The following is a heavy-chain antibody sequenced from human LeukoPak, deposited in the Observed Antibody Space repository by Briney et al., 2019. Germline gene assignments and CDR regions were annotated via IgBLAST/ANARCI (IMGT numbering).Heavy chain of an antibody. D-gene: IGHD3-22*01. J-gene: IGHJ5*02. CDR1: GYTFTSYA. Sequence: ASVKVSCKASGYTFTSYAMHWVRQAPGQRLEWMGWINAGNGNTKYSQEFQGRVTMTTDTSTSTAYMELRSLRSDDTAVYYCAKGPLRLYSYDSSANYFRWFDPWGQGTLVTVSS. CDR2: INAGNGNT. CDR3: AKGPLRLYSYDSSANYFRWFDP. V-gene: IGHV1-3*01.